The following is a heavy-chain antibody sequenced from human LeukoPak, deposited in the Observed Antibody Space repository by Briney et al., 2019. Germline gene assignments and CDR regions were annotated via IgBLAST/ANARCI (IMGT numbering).Heavy chain of an antibody. Sequence: GGSLRLSCAASGFPFSSYWMHWVRQVPGKGLLWVSRINSDGSATVYADSVRGRFTISRDNAKNTLYLQMSGLRVDDTAVYHCASDSPYYGMDVWGQGTTVTVSS. J-gene: IGHJ6*02. CDR3: ASDSPYYGMDV. CDR1: GFPFSSYW. CDR2: INSDGSAT. V-gene: IGHV3-74*01.